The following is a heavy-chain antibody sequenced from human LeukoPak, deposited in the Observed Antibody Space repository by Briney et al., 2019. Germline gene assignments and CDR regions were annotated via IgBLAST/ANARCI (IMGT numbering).Heavy chain of an antibody. J-gene: IGHJ4*02. V-gene: IGHV3-30*04. Sequence: GRSLRLSCAASGFTFSNYAMNWVRQAPGKGLEWVAVISYDGNKKYYADSVKGRFTISRDNSKNTLYLQMNGLRAEDTAVYYCARWKSLKGTFDYWGQGTLVTVSS. CDR2: ISYDGNKK. CDR3: ARWKSLKGTFDY. CDR1: GFTFSNYA. D-gene: IGHD1-7*01.